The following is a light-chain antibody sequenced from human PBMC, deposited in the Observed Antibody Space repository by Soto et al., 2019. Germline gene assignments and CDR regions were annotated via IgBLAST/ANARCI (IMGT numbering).Light chain of an antibody. CDR2: VNTDGSH. CDR1: SGHSNYA. Sequence: QLVLTQSPSASASLGASVKLTCTLSSGHSNYAIAWHQQQPEKGPRYLMRVNTDGSHTKGDGIPDRFSGSSSGAERYLTISSLQSEDEADYYCQTWGTGIQVFGGGTKLPVL. V-gene: IGLV4-69*01. J-gene: IGLJ3*02. CDR3: QTWGTGIQV.